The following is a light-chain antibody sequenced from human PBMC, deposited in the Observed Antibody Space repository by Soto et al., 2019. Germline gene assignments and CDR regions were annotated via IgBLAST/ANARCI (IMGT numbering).Light chain of an antibody. Sequence: EILMTQAAATLPVSPGERATLSCRASLRGSGNLAGYQQKPCQDAMLLIYAASTTGTDIPDRFSGSGSGTEFTLTISSLQSEDLAVYYCQQYNNWPPITFGRGTKVDIK. CDR2: AAS. CDR3: QQYNNWPPIT. J-gene: IGKJ3*01. CDR1: LRGSGN. V-gene: IGKV3-15*01.